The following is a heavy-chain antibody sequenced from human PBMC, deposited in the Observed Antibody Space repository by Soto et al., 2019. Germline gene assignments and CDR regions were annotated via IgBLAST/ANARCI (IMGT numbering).Heavy chain of an antibody. CDR2: IYSGGST. D-gene: IGHD3-10*01. CDR1: GFTVSTNY. CDR3: AREYYDGSGSLGKDV. V-gene: IGHV3-66*01. J-gene: IGHJ6*02. Sequence: EVQLVESGGGLVQPGGSLRLSCAASGFTVSTNYMSWVRQAPGKGLEWVSVIYSGGSTYYADSVRGRFTISRDNSKNTLDLQMNSMRAEDTAVYYCAREYYDGSGSLGKDVWGQGTTVTVSS.